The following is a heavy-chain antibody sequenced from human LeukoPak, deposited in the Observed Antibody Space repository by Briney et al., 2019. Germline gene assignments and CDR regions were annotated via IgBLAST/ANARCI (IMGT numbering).Heavy chain of an antibody. Sequence: PGGSLRLSCAASGFTLSDYSMNWVRQAPGKGLEWLSYISRSSGTIHYADSVKGRFAISRDNAKNSLYLQMNSLRVEDTALYYCAREPLGHYGDYQRLDFWGQGALVIVSS. J-gene: IGHJ4*02. V-gene: IGHV3-48*04. CDR1: GFTLSDYS. CDR2: ISRSSGTI. D-gene: IGHD4-17*01. CDR3: AREPLGHYGDYQRLDF.